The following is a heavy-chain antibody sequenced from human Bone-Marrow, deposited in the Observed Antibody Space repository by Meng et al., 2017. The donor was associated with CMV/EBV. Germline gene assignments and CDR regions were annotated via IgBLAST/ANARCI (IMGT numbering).Heavy chain of an antibody. V-gene: IGHV3-23*01. Sequence: GESLKISCAASGFTFSSYAMSWVRQAPGKGLEWVSAISGSGGSTYYADSVKGRFTISSDNSKNTLYLQMNSLRAEDTAVYYCAKGGLYSGSYRNGDWGQGTLVTVSS. D-gene: IGHD1-26*01. CDR3: AKGGLYSGSYRNGD. CDR2: ISGSGGST. CDR1: GFTFSSYA. J-gene: IGHJ4*02.